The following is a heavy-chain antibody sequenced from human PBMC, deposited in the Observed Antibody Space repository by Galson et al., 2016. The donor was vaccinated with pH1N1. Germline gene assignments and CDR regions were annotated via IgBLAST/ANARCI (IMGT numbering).Heavy chain of an antibody. D-gene: IGHD5-12*01. J-gene: IGHJ4*02. CDR2: ISGSGRDT. V-gene: IGHV3-23*01. CDR3: AKVPRRGFNAYGVDD. Sequence: LRLSCAASGFTFNKYAMTWVRQAPGKGLEWVSAISGSGRDTYYADSVKGRFTTSRDNSKDTVYLQMNSLTVEDTAIYYCAKVPRRGFNAYGVDDWGQGTLVTVSS. CDR1: GFTFNKYA.